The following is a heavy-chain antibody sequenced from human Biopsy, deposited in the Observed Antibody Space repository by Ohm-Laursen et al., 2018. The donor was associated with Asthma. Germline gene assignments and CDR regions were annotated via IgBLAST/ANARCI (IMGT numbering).Heavy chain of an antibody. D-gene: IGHD4-23*01. V-gene: IGHV3-30*03. CDR1: GFTFSTYG. Sequence: SLRLSCAASGFTFSTYGMHWVRQAPGKGLEWVAVISYDGSNKYYADSVKGRFTISRDNSKNTLYLQMNSLRAEDTAVYYCARGNHHLDYGGNSGAFDIWGQGTMVTVSP. J-gene: IGHJ3*02. CDR3: ARGNHHLDYGGNSGAFDI. CDR2: ISYDGSNK.